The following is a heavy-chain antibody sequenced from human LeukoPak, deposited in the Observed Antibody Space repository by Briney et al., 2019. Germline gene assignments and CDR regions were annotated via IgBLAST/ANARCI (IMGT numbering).Heavy chain of an antibody. CDR3: ARERYCSSTSRTNWFDP. CDR2: IYYSGST. J-gene: IGHJ5*02. Sequence: SGTLSLTCTVSGGSISSGDYYWSWIRQPPGKGLEWIGYIYYSGSTYYNPSLKSRVTISVDTSKNQFSLKLSSVTAADTAVYYCARERYCSSTSRTNWFDPWSQGTLVTVSS. V-gene: IGHV4-30-4*01. D-gene: IGHD2-2*01. CDR1: GGSISSGDYY.